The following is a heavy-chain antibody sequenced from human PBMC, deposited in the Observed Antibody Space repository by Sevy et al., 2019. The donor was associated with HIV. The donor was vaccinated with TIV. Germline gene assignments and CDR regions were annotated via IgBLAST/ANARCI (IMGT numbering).Heavy chain of an antibody. CDR3: VNLGTSYYESSSYYYQAPFDY. CDR1: GFTFSSYA. J-gene: IGHJ4*02. CDR2: IRGSGGRT. D-gene: IGHD3-22*01. V-gene: IGHV3-23*01. Sequence: GGSLRLSCAASGFTFSSYAMSWVRQAPGKGLEWVSGIRGSGGRTYYADSVKGRFTNSRDKSKNTLYLQMKSLRAEETAVYYCVNLGTSYYESSSYYYQAPFDYWGQGTLVTVSS.